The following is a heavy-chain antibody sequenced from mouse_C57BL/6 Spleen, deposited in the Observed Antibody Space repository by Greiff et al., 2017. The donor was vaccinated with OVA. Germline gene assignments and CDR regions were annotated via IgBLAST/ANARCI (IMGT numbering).Heavy chain of an antibody. CDR3: ARGGLRCYFDY. CDR1: GYTFTSYW. CDR2: INPSDSET. D-gene: IGHD2-4*01. Sequence: VQLQQSGAELVRPGSSVKLSCTASGYTFTSYWMDWVRQRPGQGLEWIGNINPSDSETHYQQKFKDKATLTIDKSSSTPYMQLSSLTSEDTAIYYCARGGLRCYFDYWGQGTTLTVSS. J-gene: IGHJ2*01. V-gene: IGHV1-61*01.